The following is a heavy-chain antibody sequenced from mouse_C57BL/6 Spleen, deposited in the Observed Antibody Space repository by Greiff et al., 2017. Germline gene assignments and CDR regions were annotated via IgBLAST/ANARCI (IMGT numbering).Heavy chain of an antibody. CDR2: INPNYGTT. CDR1: GYSFTDYN. Sequence: VHVKQSGPELVKPGASVQISCKASGYSFTDYNMNWVKQSNGKSLEWIGVINPNYGTTSYNQKFKGKATLTVDQSSSTAYMQLNSLTSEDSAVYYCARGLLRRDYYAMDYWGQGTSVTVSS. D-gene: IGHD2-3*01. J-gene: IGHJ4*01. V-gene: IGHV1-39*01. CDR3: ARGLLRRDYYAMDY.